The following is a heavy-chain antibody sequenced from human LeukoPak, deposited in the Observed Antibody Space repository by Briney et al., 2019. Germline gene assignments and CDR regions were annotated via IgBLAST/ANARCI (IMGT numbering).Heavy chain of an antibody. CDR3: ARGVAGIAATRKVGWFDP. Sequence: SQTLSLTCAISGDSVSSNSAAWNWIRQSPSGGLEWLGRTYYRSKWYNDYAVSVKSRITINPDTSKNQFSLQLNSVTPEDTAVYYCARGVAGIAATRKVGWFDPWGQGTLVTVSS. D-gene: IGHD6-13*01. CDR2: TYYRSKWYN. J-gene: IGHJ5*02. CDR1: GDSVSSNSAA. V-gene: IGHV6-1*01.